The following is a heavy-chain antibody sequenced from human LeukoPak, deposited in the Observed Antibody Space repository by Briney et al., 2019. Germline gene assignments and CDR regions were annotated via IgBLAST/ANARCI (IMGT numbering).Heavy chain of an antibody. V-gene: IGHV4-39*01. CDR3: ARLSATGDRRGEFDY. J-gene: IGHJ4*02. CDR1: GGSISSSSYY. CDR2: IYYSGST. D-gene: IGHD7-27*01. Sequence: SETLSLTCTVSGGSISSSSYYWGWIRQPPGKGLEWIGSIYYSGSTYYNPSLKSRVTISVDTSKNQFSLKLSSVTAADTAVYYCARLSATGDRRGEFDYWGQGTLVTVSS.